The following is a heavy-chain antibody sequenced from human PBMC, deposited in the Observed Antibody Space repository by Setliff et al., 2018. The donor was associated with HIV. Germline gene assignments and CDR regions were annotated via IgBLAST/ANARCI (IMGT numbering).Heavy chain of an antibody. Sequence: KSSETLSLTCTVSGVSISGDYWNWVRQPPGKGLEWIGYVYYSVTSNYNPSLKSRLTISIDPYKSRVSLKIKYVTAADTAIYYCARSSPRGQIYGPLDTWGRGTLVTVSS. V-gene: IGHV4-59*01. CDR3: ARSSPRGQIYGPLDT. CDR1: GVSISGDY. J-gene: IGHJ5*02. D-gene: IGHD3-10*01. CDR2: VYYSVTS.